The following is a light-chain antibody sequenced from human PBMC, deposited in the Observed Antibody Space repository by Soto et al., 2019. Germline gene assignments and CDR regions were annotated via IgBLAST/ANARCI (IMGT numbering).Light chain of an antibody. Sequence: DIQMTQSPSALSASVGDRVTITCRASQSISSWLAWYQQKPGKAPKLLIYDASNLESGVPSRFSGSGSGTEFTLTISSLQPDDFATSYCQQYNSYSYTFGQGTKLEIK. J-gene: IGKJ2*01. CDR1: QSISSW. CDR2: DAS. V-gene: IGKV1-5*01. CDR3: QQYNSYSYT.